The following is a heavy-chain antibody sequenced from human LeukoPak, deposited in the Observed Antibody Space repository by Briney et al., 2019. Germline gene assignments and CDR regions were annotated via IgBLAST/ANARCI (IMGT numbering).Heavy chain of an antibody. J-gene: IGHJ4*02. CDR1: GNSVSSGYY. CDR3: ARVYYHGSGSNFFDY. Sequence: SETLSLTCSVSGNSVSSGYYWDWVRQSPGKGLEWIGSISHSGTKYHNPSLKSRVTISVDTSKNQFSLRMSSVTVADTAVYYCARVYYHGSGSNFFDYWGQGILVTVSA. D-gene: IGHD3-10*01. CDR2: ISHSGTK. V-gene: IGHV4-38-2*02.